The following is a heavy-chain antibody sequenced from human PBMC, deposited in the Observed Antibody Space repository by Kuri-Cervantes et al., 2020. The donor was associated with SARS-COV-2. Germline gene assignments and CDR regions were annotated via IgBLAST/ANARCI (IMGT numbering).Heavy chain of an antibody. CDR1: GFTFSSYA. J-gene: IGHJ5*02. V-gene: IGHV3-23*01. CDR2: ISGSGGTT. Sequence: GESLKIPCAASGFTFSSYAMNWVRQAPGKGLEWVPTISGSGGTTFYADSVKGRFTISRDNSKNTLYLQMNSLRAEDTAVYYCAKDQNLDVVVVPAAWGQGSLVTVSS. CDR3: AKDQNLDVVVVPAA. D-gene: IGHD2-15*01.